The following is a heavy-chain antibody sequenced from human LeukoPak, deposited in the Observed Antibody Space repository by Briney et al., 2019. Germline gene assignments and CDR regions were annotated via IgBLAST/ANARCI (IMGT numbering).Heavy chain of an antibody. CDR3: AREAPLLGYCSGGSCYGMDV. Sequence: ASVKVSCKASGYTFTSYGISWVRQAPGQGLEWMGWISAYNGNTNYAQKFQGWVTMTRDTSISTAYMELSRLRSDDTAVYYCAREAPLLGYCSGGSCYGMDVWGQGTTVTVSS. CDR2: ISAYNGNT. J-gene: IGHJ6*02. CDR1: GYTFTSYG. D-gene: IGHD2-15*01. V-gene: IGHV1-18*01.